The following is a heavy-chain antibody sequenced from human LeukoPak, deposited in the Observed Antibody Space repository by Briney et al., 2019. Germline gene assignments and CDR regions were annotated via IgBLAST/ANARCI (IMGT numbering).Heavy chain of an antibody. CDR3: ARDSPGSYFDY. Sequence: SETLSLTCTVSGGSISSGSYYWSWIRQPAGKGLEWIGRIYTSGSTNYNPSLESRVTISLDTSKNQFSLKLSSVTTADTAVYYCARDSPGSYFDYWGQGTLVTVSS. J-gene: IGHJ4*02. CDR2: IYTSGST. V-gene: IGHV4-61*02. CDR1: GGSISSGSYY.